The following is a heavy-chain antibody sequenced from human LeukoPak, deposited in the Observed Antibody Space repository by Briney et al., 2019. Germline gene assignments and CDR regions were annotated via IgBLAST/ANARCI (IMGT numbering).Heavy chain of an antibody. J-gene: IGHJ4*02. CDR2: ISGSGGST. CDR1: GFTFSSYA. D-gene: IGHD2-2*01. V-gene: IGHV3-23*01. Sequence: GGSLRLSCAASGFTFSSYAMHWVRQAPGKGLEWVSAISGSGGSTYYADSVKGRFTISRDNSKNTLYLQMNSLRAEDTAVYYCAKDRRRYCSSTSCYDTAYWGQGTLVTVSS. CDR3: AKDRRRYCSSTSCYDTAY.